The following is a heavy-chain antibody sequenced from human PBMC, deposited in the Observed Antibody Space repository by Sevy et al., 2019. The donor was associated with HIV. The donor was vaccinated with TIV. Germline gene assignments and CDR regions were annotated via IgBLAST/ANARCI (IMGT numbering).Heavy chain of an antibody. CDR1: GLSVSRNY. CDR2: IYAGGST. D-gene: IGHD7-27*01. V-gene: IGHV3-53*01. Sequence: QLGGPLRLSCAASGLSVSRNYLSWVRQAPGKGLEWVSVIYAGGSTYYADSVKGRFTVSRDKAKNTLYYQMNSLRAEDTAVYYCASQLGIGAFDIWGQGTMVTVSS. CDR3: ASQLGIGAFDI. J-gene: IGHJ3*02.